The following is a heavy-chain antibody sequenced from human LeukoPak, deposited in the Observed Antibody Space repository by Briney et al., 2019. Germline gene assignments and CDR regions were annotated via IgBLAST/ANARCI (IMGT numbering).Heavy chain of an antibody. CDR2: IGRSAGST. CDR1: GFTFSTYA. J-gene: IGHJ3*02. V-gene: IGHV3-23*01. Sequence: SGGSLRLSCAASGFTFSTYAMSWVRQAPGKGLEWVSSIGRSAGSTFYADSVKGRFTISRDNAKNSLYLQMNSLRAEDTAVYYCARDLDIGYCSGGSCYSMAGAFDIWGQGTMVTVSS. CDR3: ARDLDIGYCSGGSCYSMAGAFDI. D-gene: IGHD2-15*01.